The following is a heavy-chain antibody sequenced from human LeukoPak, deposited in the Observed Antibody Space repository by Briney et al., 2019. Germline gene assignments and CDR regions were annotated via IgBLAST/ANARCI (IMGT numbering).Heavy chain of an antibody. CDR3: ARDSGYGDPFDY. Sequence: SETLSLTCTVSGGSINNYYWSWIRQPPGKGLEWIGYIYYSGSTIYNPSLKSRVTISVDTSNNHFSLKLISVTAADTAVYYCARDSGYGDPFDYWGQGTLVTVSS. J-gene: IGHJ4*02. CDR1: GGSINNYY. V-gene: IGHV4-59*01. D-gene: IGHD4-17*01. CDR2: IYYSGST.